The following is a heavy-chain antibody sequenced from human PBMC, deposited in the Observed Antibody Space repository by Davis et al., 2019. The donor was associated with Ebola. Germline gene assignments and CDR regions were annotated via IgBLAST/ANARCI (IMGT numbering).Heavy chain of an antibody. Sequence: PGGSLRLSCAASGFTFSSYEMSWVRQAPGKGLEWVSYISNSGSTKYYADSVKGRFTISRDNAKNSLYLQMNSLRAADTAVYYCARGRWDYDFWSGTYYYYYYGMDVWGQGTTVTVSS. J-gene: IGHJ6*02. D-gene: IGHD3-3*01. CDR1: GFTFSSYE. V-gene: IGHV3-48*03. CDR3: ARGRWDYDFWSGTYYYYYYGMDV. CDR2: ISNSGSTK.